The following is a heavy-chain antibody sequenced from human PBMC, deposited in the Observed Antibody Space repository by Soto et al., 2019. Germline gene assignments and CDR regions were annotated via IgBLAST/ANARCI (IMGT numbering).Heavy chain of an antibody. D-gene: IGHD1-26*01. CDR2: IIPIFGTA. CDR3: ERENSGSHYAFDI. CDR1: GGTFSSYA. Sequence: SVKVSCKASGGTFSSYAISWVRQAPGQGLEWMGGIIPIFGTANYAQKFQGRVAITADESTSTAYMELSSLRSEDKAVYYCERENSGSHYAFDIWGQGTMVTVSS. V-gene: IGHV1-69*13. J-gene: IGHJ3*02.